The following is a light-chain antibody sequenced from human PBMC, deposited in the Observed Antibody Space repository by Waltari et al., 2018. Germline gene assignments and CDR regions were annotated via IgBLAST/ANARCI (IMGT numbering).Light chain of an antibody. CDR1: QSISSW. Sequence: DIQMTQSPSMLSASVGDRVTITCRASQSISSWLAWYQQKPWKAPKLLIYKASSLESGVPSRFSGSGSGTEFTLTISSLQPDDFATYYCQQYNAYWTFGQGTKVEIK. J-gene: IGKJ1*01. CDR2: KAS. V-gene: IGKV1-5*03. CDR3: QQYNAYWT.